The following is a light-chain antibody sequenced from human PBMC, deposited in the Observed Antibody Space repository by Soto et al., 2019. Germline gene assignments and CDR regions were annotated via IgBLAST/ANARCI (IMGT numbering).Light chain of an antibody. CDR1: SSDVGGYDY. CDR2: EVS. J-gene: IGLJ1*01. CDR3: TSSTSGSLYV. Sequence: QSALTQPASVSGSPGQSITISCTGTSSDVGGYDYVSWYQQHPDKAPKLMIYEVSNRPSGVSSRFSGSKSGNTASLTISGLQAEDEADYFCTSSTSGSLYVFGTGTKLTVL. V-gene: IGLV2-14*01.